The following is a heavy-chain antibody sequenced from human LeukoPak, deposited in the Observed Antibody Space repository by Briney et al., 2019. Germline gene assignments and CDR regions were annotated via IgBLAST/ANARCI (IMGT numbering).Heavy chain of an antibody. J-gene: IGHJ4*02. CDR3: ASDRGDGYNLGY. CDR2: IIPIFGTA. D-gene: IGHD5-24*01. CDR1: GGTFSSYA. Sequence: SVKVSCEASGGTFSSYAISWVRQAPGQGLEWMGGIIPIFGTANYAQKFQGRVTITADESTSTAYMELSSLRSEDTAVYYCASDRGDGYNLGYWGQGTLVTVSS. V-gene: IGHV1-69*01.